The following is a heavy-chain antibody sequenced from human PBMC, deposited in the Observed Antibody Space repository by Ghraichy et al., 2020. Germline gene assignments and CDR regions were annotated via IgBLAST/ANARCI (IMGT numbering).Heavy chain of an antibody. D-gene: IGHD6-19*01. CDR1: GGTFSSYA. V-gene: IGHV1-69*13. Sequence: SVKVSCKASGGTFSSYAISWVRQAPGQGLEWMGGIIPIFGTANYAQKFQGRVTITADESTSTAYMELSSLRSEDTAVYYCASRESLAVAGRELVDYWGQGTLVTVSS. CDR2: IIPIFGTA. J-gene: IGHJ4*02. CDR3: ASRESLAVAGRELVDY.